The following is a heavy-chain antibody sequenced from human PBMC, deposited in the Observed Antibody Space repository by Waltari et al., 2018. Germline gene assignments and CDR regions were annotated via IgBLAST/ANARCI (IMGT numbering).Heavy chain of an antibody. CDR1: GYSISSGYY. CDR3: ARAMIVDPLMAFDI. V-gene: IGHV4-38-2*02. D-gene: IGHD3-22*01. Sequence: QVQLQESGPGLVKPSETLSLTCTVSGYSISSGYYWGWIRQPPGKGLEWIGSIYHSGSTYYNPSLKSRVTISVDTSKNQFSLKLSSVTAADTAVYYCARAMIVDPLMAFDIWGQGTMVTVSS. J-gene: IGHJ3*02. CDR2: IYHSGST.